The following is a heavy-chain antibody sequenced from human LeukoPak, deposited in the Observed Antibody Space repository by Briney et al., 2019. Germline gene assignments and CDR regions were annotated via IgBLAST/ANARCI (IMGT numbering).Heavy chain of an antibody. CDR2: INSDGSST. D-gene: IGHD3-3*01. CDR1: GFTFSSYW. Sequence: PGGSLRLSCVASGFTFSSYWMHWVRQAPGKGLVWVSRINSDGSSTSYADSVKGRFTISRDNAKNTLYLQMNSLRAEDTAVYYCARGAEGPFYDFWSGYYGYWGQGTLVTVSS. J-gene: IGHJ4*02. V-gene: IGHV3-74*01. CDR3: ARGAEGPFYDFWSGYYGY.